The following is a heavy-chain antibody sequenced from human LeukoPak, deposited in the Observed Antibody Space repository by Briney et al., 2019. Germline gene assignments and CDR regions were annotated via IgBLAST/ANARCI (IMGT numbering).Heavy chain of an antibody. J-gene: IGHJ4*02. V-gene: IGHV1-18*01. Sequence: GASVKVSCKASGYTFTNFPIGWVRQAPGQGLEWMGWISAYNGYTKYAPSLQGRVTMPTDTSTSTAYMQLRSLRSDDTAMYYCARVGGNYEGLIDYWGRGTLVTVSS. CDR3: ARVGGNYEGLIDY. CDR1: GYTFTNFP. CDR2: ISAYNGYT. D-gene: IGHD1-26*01.